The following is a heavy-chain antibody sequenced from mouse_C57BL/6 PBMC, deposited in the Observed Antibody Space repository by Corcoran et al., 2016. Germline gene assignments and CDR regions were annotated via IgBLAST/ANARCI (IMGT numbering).Heavy chain of an antibody. CDR3: ARSGVLLRSRFDY. Sequence: QVQLKQSGAELVRPGASVKLSCKASGYTFTDYYINWVKQRPGQGLEWIARIYPGSGNTYYNEKFKGKATLTAEKSSNTAYMQLSSLTSEDSAVYFCARSGVLLRSRFDYWGQGTTLTVSS. CDR1: GYTFTDYY. D-gene: IGHD1-1*01. CDR2: IYPGSGNT. J-gene: IGHJ2*01. V-gene: IGHV1-76*01.